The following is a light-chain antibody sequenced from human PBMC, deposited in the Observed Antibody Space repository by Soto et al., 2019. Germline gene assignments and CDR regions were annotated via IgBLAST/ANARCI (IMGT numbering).Light chain of an antibody. CDR2: DVS. CDR3: SSYTSSSTRV. Sequence: QSVLTQPASVSGSPGQSITISCTGTSRDVGGYNYVSWYQQHPGKAPKLMIYDVSNRPSGVSNRFSGSKSGNTASLTISGLQAEDEADYYCSSYTSSSTRVFGGGTKLTV. J-gene: IGLJ2*01. V-gene: IGLV2-14*01. CDR1: SRDVGGYNY.